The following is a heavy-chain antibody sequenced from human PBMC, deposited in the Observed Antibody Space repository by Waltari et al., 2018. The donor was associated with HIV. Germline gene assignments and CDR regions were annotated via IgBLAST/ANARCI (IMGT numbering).Heavy chain of an antibody. CDR3: ARGGSSSWYYYYGMDV. V-gene: IGHV3-53*01. CDR1: GFTVSSNY. CDR2: NDSGGST. Sequence: EVQLVESGGGLIQPGGSLRLSCAASGFTVSSNYMSWVRQAPGKGLEWVSFNDSGGSTYYADSGKGRFTISRDKSKNTLYLQMNSRRAEDTAVYYCARGGSSSWYYYYGMDVWGQGTTVTVSS. J-gene: IGHJ6*02. D-gene: IGHD6-13*01.